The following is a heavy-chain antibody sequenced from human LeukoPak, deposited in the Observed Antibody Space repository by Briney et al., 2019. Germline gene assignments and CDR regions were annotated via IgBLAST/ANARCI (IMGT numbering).Heavy chain of an antibody. CDR1: GFTFDDYA. CDR2: ISGDGGST. CDR3: AKGGYCSGGSCYXXFDX. J-gene: IGHJ4*02. V-gene: IGHV3-43*02. D-gene: IGHD2-15*01. Sequence: GGSLRLSCAASGFTFDDYAMHWVRQAPGKGLEWVSLISGDGGSTYYADSVKGRFTISRDNSKNSMYLQMNSLRTEDTALYYCAKGGYCSGGSCYXXFDXWGQGTLVTVSS.